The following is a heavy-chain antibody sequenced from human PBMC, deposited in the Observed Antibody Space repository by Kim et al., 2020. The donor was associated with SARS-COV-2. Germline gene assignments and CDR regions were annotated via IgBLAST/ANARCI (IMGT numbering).Heavy chain of an antibody. Sequence: GGSLRLSCAASGFTFDDHAMHGVRQAPGKGPEWVSGISWNSGTIGYADSVKGRFTISRDNAKNSLYLQMNSLRAEDTALYYCAKDSGYYYGFDYWGQGTLVTVSS. CDR1: GFTFDDHA. V-gene: IGHV3-9*01. D-gene: IGHD3-22*01. CDR2: ISWNSGTI. J-gene: IGHJ4*02. CDR3: AKDSGYYYGFDY.